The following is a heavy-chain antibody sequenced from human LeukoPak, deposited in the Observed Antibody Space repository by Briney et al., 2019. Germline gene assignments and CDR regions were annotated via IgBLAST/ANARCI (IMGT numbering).Heavy chain of an antibody. J-gene: IGHJ4*02. CDR2: IYYSGSEST. CDR3: ARVQSGYGDY. Sequence: SETLSLTCTVSGGSISSSSYYWSWIRQPPGKGLEWIGYIYYSGSESTNYNPSLKSRVTISVDTSKNQFSLNLSSVTAADTAVYYCARVQSGYGDYWGQGTLVTVSS. CDR1: GGSISSSSYY. V-gene: IGHV4-61*05. D-gene: IGHD5-12*01.